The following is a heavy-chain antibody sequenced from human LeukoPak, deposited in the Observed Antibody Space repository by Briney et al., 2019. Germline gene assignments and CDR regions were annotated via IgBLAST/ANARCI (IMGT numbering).Heavy chain of an antibody. CDR2: ISHSGDT. CDR1: GGSFSDSY. J-gene: IGHJ4*02. Sequence: KPSETLSLTCAVYGGSFSDSYWRWIRQPPGEGLEWVGEISHSGDTNYNPSLKSRVTISVDTSKNQFSLNLSSVTAADTAVYYCARGSNSVAYWGQGTLVTVSS. D-gene: IGHD4-23*01. V-gene: IGHV4-34*01. CDR3: ARGSNSVAY.